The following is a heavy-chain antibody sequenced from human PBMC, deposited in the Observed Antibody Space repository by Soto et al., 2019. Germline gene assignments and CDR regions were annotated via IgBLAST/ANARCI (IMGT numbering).Heavy chain of an antibody. CDR3: ARDLWGYCGTDCYPLDV. Sequence: SETLSLTCTVSGGSISGSTYFWGWIRQPPGKGLEWIANIKYSGTTFYNPSLKSRVTLSVDTSKNQFSLKLNSVTAADTAVYYCARDLWGYCGTDCYPLDVWGQGTTVTVS. J-gene: IGHJ6*02. V-gene: IGHV4-39*07. CDR1: GGSISGSTYF. CDR2: IKYSGTT. D-gene: IGHD2-21*02.